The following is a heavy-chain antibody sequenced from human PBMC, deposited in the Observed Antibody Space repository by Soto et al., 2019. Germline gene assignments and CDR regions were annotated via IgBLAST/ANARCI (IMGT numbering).Heavy chain of an antibody. CDR2: IYYSGNT. V-gene: IGHV4-59*01. J-gene: IGHJ4*02. D-gene: IGHD6-13*01. Sequence: SETLSLTCTVSGGSISSYYWSWIRQPPGKGLEWIGYIYYSGNTYYNPSLKSRVAISVDTSKNQFSLKLSSVIAADTAVYYCARRMRGASGNFDFWGQGILVTVSS. CDR3: ARRMRGASGNFDF. CDR1: GGSISSYY.